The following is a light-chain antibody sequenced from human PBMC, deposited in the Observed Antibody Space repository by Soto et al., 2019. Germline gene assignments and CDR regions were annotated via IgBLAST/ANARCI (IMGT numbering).Light chain of an antibody. CDR3: QQRSNWRT. V-gene: IGKV3-11*01. J-gene: IGKJ2*01. CDR2: DAS. Sequence: EMVLTQSPATLSLSPGERATLSCRASQSVSSYLAWYQQKPGQAPRLLIYDASNGATGIPARFSGSGSGTDFTLTISSLEPEDFAVYYCQQRSNWRTFGQGTKLEIK. CDR1: QSVSSY.